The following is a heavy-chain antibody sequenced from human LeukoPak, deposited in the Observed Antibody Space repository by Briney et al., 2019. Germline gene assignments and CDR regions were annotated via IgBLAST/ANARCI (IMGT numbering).Heavy chain of an antibody. CDR3: ARVVAGTYNWFDP. CDR1: GYTFTSYG. Sequence: ASVTVSCKASGYTFTSYGISWVRQAPGQGLEWMGWISAYNGNTNYAQKLQGRVTMTTDTSTSTAYMGLRSLRSDDTAVYYCARVVAGTYNWFDPWGQGTLVTVSS. V-gene: IGHV1-18*01. CDR2: ISAYNGNT. D-gene: IGHD6-19*01. J-gene: IGHJ5*02.